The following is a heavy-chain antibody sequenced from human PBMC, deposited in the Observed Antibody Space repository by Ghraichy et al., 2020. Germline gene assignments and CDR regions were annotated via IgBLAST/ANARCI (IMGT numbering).Heavy chain of an antibody. Sequence: SVKVSCKASGFTFTSSAMQWVRQARGQRLEWIGWIVVGSGNTNYAQKFQERVTITRDMSTSTAYMELSSLRSEDTAVYYCAADLVPSSSWYNRYYYYYYGMDVWGQGTTVTVSS. V-gene: IGHV1-58*02. J-gene: IGHJ6*02. CDR1: GFTFTSSA. CDR2: IVVGSGNT. D-gene: IGHD6-13*01. CDR3: AADLVPSSSWYNRYYYYYYGMDV.